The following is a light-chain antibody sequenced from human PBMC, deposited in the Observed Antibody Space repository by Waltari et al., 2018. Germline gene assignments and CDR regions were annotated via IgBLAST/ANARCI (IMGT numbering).Light chain of an antibody. CDR2: STN. Sequence: QSVMTQPPSASGLPGQRISIPCSGSSSNIGKNGVSWYQQFPGTAPKLLIYSTNLRPAGVPDRFSGSKSGSSASLAISGLRTDDEAAYYCAAWDDTLKGPVFGSGTQVTAL. J-gene: IGLJ1*01. CDR1: SSNIGKNG. CDR3: AAWDDTLKGPV. V-gene: IGLV1-44*01.